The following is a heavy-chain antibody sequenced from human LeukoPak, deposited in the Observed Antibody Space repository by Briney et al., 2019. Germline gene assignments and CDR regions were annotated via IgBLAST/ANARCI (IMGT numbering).Heavy chain of an antibody. V-gene: IGHV4-34*01. D-gene: IGHD1-26*01. J-gene: IGHJ4*02. CDR2: INQSGST. CDR1: SGSFSNYY. CDR3: ARGALKWELPPIRARKSYYFDY. Sequence: SETLSLICAVYSGSFSNYYWSWIRQPPGKGLEWIGEINQSGSTNYNPSLKSRVTISVDTSKNHFSLKLSSVTAADTAVYYCARGALKWELPPIRARKSYYFDYWGQGTLVTVSS.